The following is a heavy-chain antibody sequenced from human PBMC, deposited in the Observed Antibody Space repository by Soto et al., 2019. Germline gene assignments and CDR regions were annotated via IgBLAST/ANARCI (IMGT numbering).Heavy chain of an antibody. Sequence: QLQLQESGSGLVKPSQTLSLTCAVSGGSISSGGYSWIWIRQPPGKGLEWIGYIYHSGSTYYNPSLKRRVPISVERSKNHFSPKIRSVTAADAAVYYCARASNTVTTLDYWGQGTVVTVSA. CDR1: GGSISSGGYS. J-gene: IGHJ4*02. V-gene: IGHV4-30-2*01. CDR2: IYHSGST. CDR3: ARASNTVTTLDY. D-gene: IGHD4-17*01.